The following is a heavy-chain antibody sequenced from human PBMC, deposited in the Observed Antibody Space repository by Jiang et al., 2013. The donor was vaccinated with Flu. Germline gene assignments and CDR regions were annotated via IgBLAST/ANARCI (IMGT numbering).Heavy chain of an antibody. V-gene: IGHV1-2*04. J-gene: IGHJ4*02. CDR2: INPNSGDT. CDR3: AREYVSSWFDY. Sequence: SGAEVKTPGASVKVSCKASGYTFTGNYMHWVRQAPGQGLEWMGWINPNSGDTNYAQKFQGWVTMTRDTSISTAYMELSRLRSDDTAVYYCAREYVSSWFDYWGQGTLVTVPS. CDR1: GYTFTGNY. D-gene: IGHD6-13*01.